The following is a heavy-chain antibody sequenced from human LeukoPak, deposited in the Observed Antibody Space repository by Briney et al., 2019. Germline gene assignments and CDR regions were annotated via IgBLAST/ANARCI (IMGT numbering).Heavy chain of an antibody. CDR1: GGSISSGGYY. Sequence: PSQTLSLTRAVSGGSISSGGYYWSWIRQPPGKGLEWIGYIYYSGSTNYNPSLKSRVTISVDTSKNQFSLKLSSVTAADTAVYYCARGSQVWFGEAFDYWGQGTLVTVSS. J-gene: IGHJ4*02. V-gene: IGHV4-61*08. CDR3: ARGSQVWFGEAFDY. D-gene: IGHD3-10*01. CDR2: IYYSGST.